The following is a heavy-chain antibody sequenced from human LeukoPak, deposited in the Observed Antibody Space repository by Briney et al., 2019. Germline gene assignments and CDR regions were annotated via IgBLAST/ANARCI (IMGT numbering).Heavy chain of an antibody. CDR2: IYTSGST. D-gene: IGHD2-21*02. CDR3: ARAVTYCGGDCYFPYYYFDY. CDR1: GGSISSYY. Sequence: SETLFLTCTVSGGSISSYYWSWIRQPAGKGLEWIGRIYTSGSTNYNPSLKSRVTMSVDTSKNQFSLKLSSVTAADTAVYYCARAVTYCGGDCYFPYYYFDYWGQGTLVTVSS. J-gene: IGHJ4*02. V-gene: IGHV4-4*07.